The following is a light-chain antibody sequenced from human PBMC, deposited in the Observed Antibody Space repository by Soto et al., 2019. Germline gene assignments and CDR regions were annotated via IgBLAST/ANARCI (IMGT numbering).Light chain of an antibody. Sequence: EIVLTQSPGTLSLSPGERATLSCRASQSVSSSYLAWYQQKPGQAPRLLIYGASSRATGIPDRLSGSGSGTDFTLTISRMEPEDSAVYYCQQYGSSPTFGQGTKVDI. J-gene: IGKJ1*01. CDR2: GAS. CDR3: QQYGSSPT. V-gene: IGKV3-20*01. CDR1: QSVSSSY.